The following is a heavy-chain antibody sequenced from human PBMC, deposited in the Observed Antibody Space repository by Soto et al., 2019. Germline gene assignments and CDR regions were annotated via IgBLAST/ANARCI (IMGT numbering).Heavy chain of an antibody. CDR3: AKDSASAGY. J-gene: IGHJ4*02. Sequence: QVQLVESGGGVVQPGRSLRLSCAASGFTFSSYGMHWVRQALGKGLEWVAVISYDGSNKYYADSVKGRFTISRDNSKNTLYLQMNSLRAEDTAVYYCAKDSASAGYWGQGTLVTVSS. V-gene: IGHV3-30*18. CDR2: ISYDGSNK. CDR1: GFTFSSYG.